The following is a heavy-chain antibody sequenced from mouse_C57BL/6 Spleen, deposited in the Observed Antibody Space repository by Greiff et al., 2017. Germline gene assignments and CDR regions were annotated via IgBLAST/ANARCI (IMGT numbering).Heavy chain of an antibody. CDR1: GYAFTNYL. D-gene: IGHD1-1*02. J-gene: IGHJ2*01. CDR3: ARSRDYGLDY. V-gene: IGHV1-54*01. CDR2: INPGSGGT. Sequence: QVQLQQSGAELVRPGTSVKVSCKASGYAFTNYLIEWVKQRPGQGLEWIGVINPGSGGTNYNEKFKGKATLTADKSSSTAYMQLSSLTSEDSAVYFCARSRDYGLDYWGQGTTLTVSS.